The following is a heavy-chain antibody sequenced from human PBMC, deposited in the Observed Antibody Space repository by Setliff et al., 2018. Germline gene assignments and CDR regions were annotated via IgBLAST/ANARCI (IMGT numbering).Heavy chain of an antibody. Sequence: PGGSLRLSCEASGFSFSSYGIHWVRQAPGKGPEWVAVISYDGSNKYYADSVKGRFTISRDNSKNTVYLQMNSLRGEDTAVYYCAKDGIGGYYMDVWGKGTTVTVSS. CDR1: GFSFSSYG. CDR3: AKDGIGGYYMDV. CDR2: ISYDGSNK. V-gene: IGHV3-30*18. D-gene: IGHD1-1*01. J-gene: IGHJ6*03.